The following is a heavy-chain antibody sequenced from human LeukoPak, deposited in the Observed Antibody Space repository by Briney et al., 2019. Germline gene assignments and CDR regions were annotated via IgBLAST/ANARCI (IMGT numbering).Heavy chain of an antibody. CDR3: ARSGGDRVEMPTIIDY. D-gene: IGHD5-24*01. V-gene: IGHV4-61*05. CDR1: GGSISSSSYY. Sequence: SETLSLTCTVSGGSISSSSYYWGWIRQPPGKGLEWIGYIHYSGSTNYNPSLKSRVTILIDKSKNQFSLRLSSVTAADTAVYCCARSGGDRVEMPTIIDYWGQGTLVIVSS. J-gene: IGHJ4*02. CDR2: IHYSGST.